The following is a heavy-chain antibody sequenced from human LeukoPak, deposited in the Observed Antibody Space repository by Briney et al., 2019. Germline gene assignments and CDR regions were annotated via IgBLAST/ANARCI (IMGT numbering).Heavy chain of an antibody. CDR3: AKRVRDGYNSPIDY. CDR1: GFSFSSYA. V-gene: IGHV3-23*01. Sequence: GGSLRLSCAASGFSFSSYAMSWVRQAPGKGLEWVSGISGSGGETYYGDSVKGRFTISRDNSKNTLYVQLKSLRAEDTAVYYCAKRVRDGYNSPIDYWGQGTLVTVSS. CDR2: ISGSGGET. J-gene: IGHJ4*02. D-gene: IGHD5-24*01.